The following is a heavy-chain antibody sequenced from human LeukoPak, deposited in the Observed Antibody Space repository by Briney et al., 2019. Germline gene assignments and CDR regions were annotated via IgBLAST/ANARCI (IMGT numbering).Heavy chain of an antibody. CDR3: ARAGVVVAANQYYHGMDV. J-gene: IGHJ6*02. V-gene: IGHV4-4*07. Sequence: SETLSLTCTVSGGSISSYYWSWIRQPAGKGLEWIGRIYTSGSTNYNPSLKSRVTMSVDTSKNQFSLKLSSVTAADTAVYYCARAGVVVAANQYYHGMDVWGQGTTVTVSS. CDR1: GGSISSYY. D-gene: IGHD2-15*01. CDR2: IYTSGST.